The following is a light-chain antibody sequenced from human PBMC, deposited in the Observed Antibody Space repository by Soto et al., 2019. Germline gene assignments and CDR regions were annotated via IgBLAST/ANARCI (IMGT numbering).Light chain of an antibody. CDR2: GAS. J-gene: IGKJ1*01. CDR1: QSISSSY. V-gene: IGKV3-20*01. CDR3: QQYGSSRGT. Sequence: EIVLTQSPGTLSSSPGEGATLSCRASQSISSSYLAWYQHNRGQAPRLLIYGASTRAAGTPDRFSGSGSGTDFTLTISRLEPEDFAVYYCQQYGSSRGTFGQGTKV.